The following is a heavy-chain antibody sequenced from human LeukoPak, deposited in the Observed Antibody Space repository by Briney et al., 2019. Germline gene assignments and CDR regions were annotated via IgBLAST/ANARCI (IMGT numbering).Heavy chain of an antibody. D-gene: IGHD1-26*01. CDR2: IGTAGDT. V-gene: IGHV3-13*04. CDR1: GFTFSSYD. J-gene: IGHJ4*02. CDR3: ARTSGTYYEFDY. Sequence: GGSLRLSCAASGFTFSSYDTHWVRHATGEGLEWVSAIGTAGDTYYPGSVKGRFTISRENAKNSLYLQMNSLRAGDTAVYYCARTSGTYYEFDYWGQGTLVTVSS.